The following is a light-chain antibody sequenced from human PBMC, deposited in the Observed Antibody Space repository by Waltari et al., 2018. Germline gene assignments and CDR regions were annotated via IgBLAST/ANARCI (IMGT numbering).Light chain of an antibody. CDR3: QNHERLPAT. CDR2: EAS. CDR1: QSISRY. J-gene: IGKJ1*01. Sequence: IVLTQSPGTLSLSPGERATLSCRASQSISRYLVWYQQKPGQPPRLLIYEASRRATGIPDRVSGRGSGTDFSLTISRLEPEDFGVYYCQNHERLPATFGQGTRVEI. V-gene: IGKV3-20*01.